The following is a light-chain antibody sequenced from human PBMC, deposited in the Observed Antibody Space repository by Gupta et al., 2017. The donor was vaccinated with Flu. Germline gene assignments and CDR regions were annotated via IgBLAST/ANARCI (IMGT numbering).Light chain of an antibody. CDR3: SSFTRTSTWM. V-gene: IGLV2-14*01. Sequence: QSALTQPASVSGSPGQSITISCSGTSSDIGSYDSVSWYQQHPGKAPKLMIYEVSKRPSGVSSRFSASKSGNTASLTISGLQAEDEADYYCSSFTRTSTWMFGGGTKLTVL. CDR1: SSDIGSYDS. J-gene: IGLJ3*02. CDR2: EVS.